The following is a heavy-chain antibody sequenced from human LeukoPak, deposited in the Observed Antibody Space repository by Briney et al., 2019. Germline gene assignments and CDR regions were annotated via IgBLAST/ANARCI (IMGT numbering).Heavy chain of an antibody. D-gene: IGHD6-13*01. CDR1: GFTFSSYG. CDR2: TWYDGSNK. J-gene: IGHJ4*02. Sequence: GGSLRLSCAASGFTFSSYGMHWVRQAPGKGLEWVAVTWYDGSNKYYADSVKGRFTISRDNSKNTLYLQMNSLRAEDTAVYYCARDQRQLAFDYWGQGTLVTVSS. V-gene: IGHV3-33*01. CDR3: ARDQRQLAFDY.